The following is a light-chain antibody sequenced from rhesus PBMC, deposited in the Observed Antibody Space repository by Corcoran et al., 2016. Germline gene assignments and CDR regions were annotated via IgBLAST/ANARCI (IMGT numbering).Light chain of an antibody. CDR3: QQYDDLPPWT. Sequence: IQMTQSPSSLSASVGDKVTITCHASQGSSSWLAWYQQKPGKAPKPLIYAASSLQSGVPSRFRGMGPAKDYIHTIISLRHDDFATYYCQQYDDLPPWTFGQGTKVELK. CDR1: QGSSSW. CDR2: AAS. J-gene: IGKJ1*01. V-gene: IGKV1-19*01.